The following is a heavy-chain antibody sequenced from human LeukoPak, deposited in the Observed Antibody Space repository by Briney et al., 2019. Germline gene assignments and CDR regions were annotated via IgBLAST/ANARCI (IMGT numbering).Heavy chain of an antibody. CDR2: IYWNDDK. Sequence: SGPTLVKPTQTLTLTCTFSGFSLSTSGVGVDWIRQPPGKALEWLTVIYWNDDKRYSPSLKSRLTITKDTSKNQVVLTMTNMDPVDTGTYYCAHRGEPRGGMDVWGQGTTVAVPS. J-gene: IGHJ6*02. CDR1: GFSLSTSGVG. D-gene: IGHD1-14*01. CDR3: AHRGEPRGGMDV. V-gene: IGHV2-5*01.